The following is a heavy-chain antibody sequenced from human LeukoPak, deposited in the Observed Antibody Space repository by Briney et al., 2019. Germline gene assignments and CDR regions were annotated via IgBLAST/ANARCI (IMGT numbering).Heavy chain of an antibody. CDR2: IRSKAYGGTT. J-gene: IGHJ4*02. Sequence: GRSLRLSCTASGFTFGDYAMSWVRQAPGKGLEWVGFIRSKAYGGTTEYAASVKGRFTISRDDSKSIAYLQMNSLKTEDTAVYHCTREGGWYGVDYWGQGTLVTVSS. V-gene: IGHV3-49*04. CDR1: GFTFGDYA. D-gene: IGHD6-19*01. CDR3: TREGGWYGVDY.